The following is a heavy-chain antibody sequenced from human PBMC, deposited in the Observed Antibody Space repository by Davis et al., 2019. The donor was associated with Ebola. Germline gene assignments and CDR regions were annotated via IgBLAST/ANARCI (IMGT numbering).Heavy chain of an antibody. CDR2: INPSGGST. J-gene: IGHJ4*02. D-gene: IGHD1-26*01. V-gene: IGHV1-46*01. Sequence: ASVKVSCKASGYTFTSYGISWVRQAPGQGLEWMGIINPSGGSTSYAQKFQGRVTMTRDTSTSTVYMELSSLRSEDTAVYYCAGGVGATTLFDYWGQGTLVTVSS. CDR3: AGGVGATTLFDY. CDR1: GYTFTSYG.